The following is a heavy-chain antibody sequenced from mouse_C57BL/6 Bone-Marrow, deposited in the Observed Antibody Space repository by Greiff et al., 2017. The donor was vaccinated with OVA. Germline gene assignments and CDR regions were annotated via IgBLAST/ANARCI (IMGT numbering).Heavy chain of an antibody. J-gene: IGHJ2*01. CDR3: ARDHGSGHFDY. CDR1: GFTFSSYA. Sequence: EVMLVESGGGLVKPGGSLKLSCAASGFTFSSYAMSWVRQTPEKRLEWVATISDGGSYTYYPDNVKGRFTISRDNAKNNLYLQMSHLKSEDTAMYYCARDHGSGHFDYWGQGTTLTVSS. V-gene: IGHV5-4*01. D-gene: IGHD1-1*01. CDR2: ISDGGSYT.